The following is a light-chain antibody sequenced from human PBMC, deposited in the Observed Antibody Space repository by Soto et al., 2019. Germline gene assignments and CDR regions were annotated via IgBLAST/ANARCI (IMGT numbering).Light chain of an antibody. CDR1: QSISSW. CDR3: QQYNSHVT. Sequence: DLQMTQSPSTLSASVGDRFTITCRASQSISSWLAWYQQKPGKAPXXLIYDASSLESGFPSRFSGSGSGTEFTLTISSLKPDDFATYYCQQYNSHVTFGQGTKVDIK. V-gene: IGKV1-5*01. CDR2: DAS. J-gene: IGKJ1*01.